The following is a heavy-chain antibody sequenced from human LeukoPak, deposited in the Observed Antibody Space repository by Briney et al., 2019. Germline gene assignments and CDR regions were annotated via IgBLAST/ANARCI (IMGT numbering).Heavy chain of an antibody. CDR3: ASSSYYYYGMDV. Sequence: SETLSLTCTVSGGSISSYYWSWIRQPPGKGLEWIGYIYYSGSTNYNPSLKSRVTISVDASKSQFSLKLSSVTAADTAVYYCASSSYYYYGMDVWGQGTTVTVSS. V-gene: IGHV4-59*01. CDR2: IYYSGST. CDR1: GGSISSYY. J-gene: IGHJ6*02.